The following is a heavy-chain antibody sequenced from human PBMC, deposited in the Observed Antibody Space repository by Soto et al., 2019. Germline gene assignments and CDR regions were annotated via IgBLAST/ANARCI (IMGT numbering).Heavy chain of an antibody. V-gene: IGHV1-58*01. J-gene: IGHJ6*02. CDR3: AASYYYDSSGPHNYYGMDV. Sequence: SVKVSCKASGFTFTSSAVQWVRQARGQRLEWIGWIVVGSGNTNYAQKFQERVTITRDMSTSTAYMELSSLRSEDTAVYCCAASYYYDSSGPHNYYGMDVWGQGTTVTVSS. D-gene: IGHD3-22*01. CDR2: IVVGSGNT. CDR1: GFTFTSSA.